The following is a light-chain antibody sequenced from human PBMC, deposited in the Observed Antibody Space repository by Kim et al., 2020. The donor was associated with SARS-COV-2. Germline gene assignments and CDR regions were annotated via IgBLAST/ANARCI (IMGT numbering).Light chain of an antibody. CDR2: DVS. V-gene: IGLV2-11*01. CDR1: SSDVGGYNY. Sequence: QSVHISCTGTSSDVGGYNYVSWYQQHPGKAPKLMIYDVSKRPSGVPDRFSGSKSGNTASLTISGLQAEDEADYYCCSYAGSYTFYVFGTGTKVTVL. CDR3: CSYAGSYTFYV. J-gene: IGLJ1*01.